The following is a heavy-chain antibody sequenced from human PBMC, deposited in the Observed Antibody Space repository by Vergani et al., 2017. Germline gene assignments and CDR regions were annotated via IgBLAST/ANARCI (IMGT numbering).Heavy chain of an antibody. CDR3: AKDRGPHFWSGYYDCSDY. CDR1: GFTFDDYA. Sequence: EVQLVESGGGLVQPGRSLRLSCVASGFTFDDYAMHWVRQAPGKGLVWVSGISWNRGSIGYADSVKGRFTISRDNARNSLYLQMNSLRAEDTALYYCAKDRGPHFWSGYYDCSDYWGQGTLVTVSS. J-gene: IGHJ4*02. D-gene: IGHD3-3*02. CDR2: ISWNRGSI. V-gene: IGHV3-9*01.